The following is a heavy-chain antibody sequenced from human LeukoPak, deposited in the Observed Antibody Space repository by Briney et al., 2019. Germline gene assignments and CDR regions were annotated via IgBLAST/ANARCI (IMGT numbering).Heavy chain of an antibody. Sequence: PGGSVRLSCAVSGFTFSSYWMNRVRQAPGKGLEWVASIRQDGGEKSYVDSVKGRFIISRDNTKNSLYLQINSLRAEDTAMYYCARDGTAAGLYFDLWGQGTLVTVSS. D-gene: IGHD6-13*01. CDR1: GFTFSSYW. CDR3: ARDGTAAGLYFDL. CDR2: IRQDGGEK. V-gene: IGHV3-7*01. J-gene: IGHJ4*01.